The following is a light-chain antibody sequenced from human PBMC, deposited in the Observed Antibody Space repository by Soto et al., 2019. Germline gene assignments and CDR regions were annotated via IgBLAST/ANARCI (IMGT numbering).Light chain of an antibody. J-gene: IGLJ1*01. V-gene: IGLV2-14*01. Sequence: QSVLTQPASVSGSPGQSITISCTGTSSDVGGYNYVSWYQQRPGKAPKLMIYDVSNRPSGVSNRFSGSKSGNTASLTISGLQAEDEADYYCSSYTSSSTVFGTGTKLTVL. CDR1: SSDVGGYNY. CDR2: DVS. CDR3: SSYTSSSTV.